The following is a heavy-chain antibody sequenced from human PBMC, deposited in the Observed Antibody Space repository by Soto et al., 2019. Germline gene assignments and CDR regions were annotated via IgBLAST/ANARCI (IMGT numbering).Heavy chain of an antibody. Sequence: QVQLVQSGAEVKKPGASVKVSCKASGYTFTSYGISWVRQAPGQGLEWMGWISAYNGNTNYAQKLQGRVTMTTDTSTSTAYMELRSLRSDDTAVYYCARDQQIYYDSIFSTHNEYYYYGMDVWGQGTTVTVSS. D-gene: IGHD3-22*01. V-gene: IGHV1-18*01. CDR1: GYTFTSYG. J-gene: IGHJ6*02. CDR3: ARDQQIYYDSIFSTHNEYYYYGMDV. CDR2: ISAYNGNT.